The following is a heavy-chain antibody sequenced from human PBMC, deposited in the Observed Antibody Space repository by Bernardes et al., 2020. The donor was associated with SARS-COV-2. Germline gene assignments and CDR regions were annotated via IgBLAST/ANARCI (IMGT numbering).Heavy chain of an antibody. V-gene: IGHV3-64D*06. CDR3: AKDSQVYSESSPDF. J-gene: IGHJ4*02. CDR2: ISSDGDNK. CDR1: GFTFSSYS. D-gene: IGHD1-26*01. Sequence: GGSLRLSCSASGFTFSSYSMHWVRQAPGKGLEYVSGISSDGDNKQYADSVEDRFTISRDNSKDTLYLQLTSLRLEDTAVYYCAKDSQVYSESSPDFWGQGPLVTVSS.